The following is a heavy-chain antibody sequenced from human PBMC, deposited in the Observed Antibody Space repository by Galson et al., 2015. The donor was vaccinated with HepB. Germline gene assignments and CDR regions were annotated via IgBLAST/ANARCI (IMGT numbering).Heavy chain of an antibody. CDR3: ARGPRDPNYHGWGSYSDY. CDR2: ISGNGEST. CDR1: GFTFNNYA. Sequence: SLRLSCAASGFTFNNYAMTWVRQVPGKGLEWVSAISGNGESTYYADSVRGRFTISRDNPKNTVYLQMNSLRAEDTAVYYCARGPRDPNYHGWGSYSDYWTQGTLVTVSS. V-gene: IGHV3-23*01. D-gene: IGHD3-10*01. J-gene: IGHJ4*02.